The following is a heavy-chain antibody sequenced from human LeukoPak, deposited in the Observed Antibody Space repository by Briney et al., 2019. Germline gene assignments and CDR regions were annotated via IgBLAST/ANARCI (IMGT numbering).Heavy chain of an antibody. CDR3: AREVASLYKYDPTGYLDY. V-gene: IGHV3-30-3*01. D-gene: IGHD3-9*01. CDR1: GFTFSTYD. Sequence: PGGSLRLSCAASGFTFSTYDMHWVRQAPGKGLEWVTVISFDGSNKFYADSVKGRFTISRDNSKNTLYLQMNTLRVEDTAVYYCAREVASLYKYDPTGYLDYWGQGTRVTVSS. J-gene: IGHJ4*02. CDR2: ISFDGSNK.